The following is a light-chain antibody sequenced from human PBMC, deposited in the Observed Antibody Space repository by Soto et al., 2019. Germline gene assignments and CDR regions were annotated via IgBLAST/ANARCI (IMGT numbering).Light chain of an antibody. V-gene: IGKV1-39*01. CDR3: QQSFTDPIT. CDR2: GSS. J-gene: IGKJ5*01. Sequence: DIHMTQSPSSLSASVGYRVTVTCRTSQSISNHLNWYQQKPGEAPKLLIYGSSSLHYGVPSRFSGSGSGSAFTLTISSLQPEDSATYYCQQSFTDPITFGQGTRLEIK. CDR1: QSISNH.